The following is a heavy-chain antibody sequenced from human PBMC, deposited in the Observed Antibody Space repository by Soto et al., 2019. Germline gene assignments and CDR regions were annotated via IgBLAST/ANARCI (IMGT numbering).Heavy chain of an antibody. J-gene: IGHJ5*02. Sequence: EVQLVESGGGLVKPGGSLRLSCAASGFTFSSYSMNWVRQAPGKGLEWVSSISSSSSYIYYADSVKGRFTISRDNAKNSLYLQMNSPRAEDTAVYYCARDFGGSGSYPRFDPWGQGTLVTVSS. CDR3: ARDFGGSGSYPRFDP. CDR2: ISSSSSYI. D-gene: IGHD3-10*01. V-gene: IGHV3-21*01. CDR1: GFTFSSYS.